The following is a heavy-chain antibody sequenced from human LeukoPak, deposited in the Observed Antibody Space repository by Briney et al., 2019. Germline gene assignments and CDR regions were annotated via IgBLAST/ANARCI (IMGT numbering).Heavy chain of an antibody. V-gene: IGHV4-61*01. CDR2: IYYSGTT. Sequence: SETLSLTCTVSGYSISSGYYWNWIRQPPGKGLEWIGYIYYSGTTNYNPSLKSRVSMSVDTSKNQFSLKLSSVTAADTAVYYCARGRKYTSGYRVTELGPGYSDYWGQGTLVTVSS. CDR1: GYSISSGYY. D-gene: IGHD5-18*01. J-gene: IGHJ4*02. CDR3: ARGRKYTSGYRVTELGPGYSDY.